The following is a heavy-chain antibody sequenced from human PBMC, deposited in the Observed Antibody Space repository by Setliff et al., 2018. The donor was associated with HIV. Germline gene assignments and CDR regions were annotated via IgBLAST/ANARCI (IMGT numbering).Heavy chain of an antibody. V-gene: IGHV3-43D*03. D-gene: IGHD2-8*01. Sequence: PGGSLRLSCAASGFTFDDYAMHWVRQAPGRRLEWVSLISWDGTKTYYADSVQGRFTISRDNNKNSLFLELNSLRSEDTAIYYCVLYSTGASRFDYWGQGTLVTVSS. J-gene: IGHJ4*02. CDR1: GFTFDDYA. CDR2: ISWDGTKT. CDR3: VLYSTGASRFDY.